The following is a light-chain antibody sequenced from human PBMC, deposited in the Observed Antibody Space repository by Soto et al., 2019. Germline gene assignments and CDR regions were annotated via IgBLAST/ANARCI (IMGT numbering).Light chain of an antibody. CDR2: AAS. Sequence: DIQMTQSPSSLSASVGDRVTITCRASQSISSYLNWYQQKPGKAPKLLIYAASSLQSGVPSRFSGSGSGTDFTLTISSLQPEDFATYYCQQSYSTVLTFGGGTQVEIK. CDR1: QSISSY. CDR3: QQSYSTVLT. J-gene: IGKJ4*01. V-gene: IGKV1-39*01.